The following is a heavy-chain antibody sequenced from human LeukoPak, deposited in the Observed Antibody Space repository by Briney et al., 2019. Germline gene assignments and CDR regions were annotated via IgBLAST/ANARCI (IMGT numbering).Heavy chain of an antibody. J-gene: IGHJ6*03. Sequence: GGSLRLSCAASGFTFSSSWMSWVRQAPGKGLEWVASIKQDGSEKYYVDSVKGRFTISRDNAMNSLSLQMNSLRAEDTAVYYCARHAPVTMVRGVGYYMDVWGKGTTVTISS. D-gene: IGHD3-10*01. CDR1: GFTFSSSW. CDR2: IKQDGSEK. V-gene: IGHV3-7*01. CDR3: ARHAPVTMVRGVGYYMDV.